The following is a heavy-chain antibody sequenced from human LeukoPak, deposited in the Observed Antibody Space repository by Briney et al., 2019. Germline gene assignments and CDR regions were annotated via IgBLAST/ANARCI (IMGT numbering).Heavy chain of an antibody. V-gene: IGHV1-2*02. J-gene: IGHJ4*02. CDR2: INPKSGGT. Sequence: GASVKVSCKASGYTFTGYYMHWVRQAPGQGLEWMGWINPKSGGTNYAQKFQGRVTMPRDTSISTAYMELSRLRSDDTAVYYCARDAGYCSSTTCSADFDYWGQGTLVTVSS. CDR1: GYTFTGYY. D-gene: IGHD2-2*01. CDR3: ARDAGYCSSTTCSADFDY.